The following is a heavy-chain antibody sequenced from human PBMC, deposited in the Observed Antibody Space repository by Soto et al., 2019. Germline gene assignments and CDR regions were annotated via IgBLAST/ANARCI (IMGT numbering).Heavy chain of an antibody. CDR3: ARDDGGYRYGGRHYHFDL. J-gene: IGHJ4*02. CDR1: GFPFSSSN. Sequence: GGSLRPAWAAAGFPFSSSNKDWVRQAPRKGLEWVASIGARDNIFYADSVKGRFTITRDNAKTSVYLQLNSLRAEDASVYYCARDDGGYRYGGRHYHFDLWGQGTLVTVSS. CDR2: IGARDNI. D-gene: IGHD5-18*01. V-gene: IGHV3-21*01.